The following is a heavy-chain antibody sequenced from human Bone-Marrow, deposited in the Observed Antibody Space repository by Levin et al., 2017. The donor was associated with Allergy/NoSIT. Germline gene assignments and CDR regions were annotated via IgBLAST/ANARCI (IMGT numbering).Heavy chain of an antibody. V-gene: IGHV4-30-4*01. CDR3: ARDVGGYTGYVLDY. CDR1: GVSIISDDYY. D-gene: IGHD5-12*01. J-gene: IGHJ4*02. CDR2: IDYSGST. Sequence: TSETLSLTCTVSGVSIISDDYYWSWIRQPPGKGLEWIGYIDYSGSTYCNSSLKSRVTMSVDTSKNQFSLTLTSVTAADTAVYFCARDVGGYTGYVLDYWGRGTLVTVSS.